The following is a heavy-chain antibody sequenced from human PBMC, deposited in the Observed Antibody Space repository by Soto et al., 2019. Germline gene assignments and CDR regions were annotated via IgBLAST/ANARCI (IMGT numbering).Heavy chain of an antibody. D-gene: IGHD2-21*02. J-gene: IGHJ6*02. Sequence: QVQLVQSGAEVKKPGASVKVSCKASGYTFTSYGITWVRQAPGQGLEWMGWITAYNGNTNYAQKLQGRVTMTTDTSTSTAYMELRSRRSDDTAVYYCARDEACGGDWYYAHYYYYGMAVWGQGTTVTVSS. CDR3: ARDEACGGDWYYAHYYYYGMAV. CDR1: GYTFTSYG. CDR2: ITAYNGNT. V-gene: IGHV1-18*01.